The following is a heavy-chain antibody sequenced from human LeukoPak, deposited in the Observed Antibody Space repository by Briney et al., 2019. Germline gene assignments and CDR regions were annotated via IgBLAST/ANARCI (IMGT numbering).Heavy chain of an antibody. J-gene: IGHJ4*02. Sequence: PSETLSLTCAVSGYSISSGYYWGWIRQPPGKGLEWIGSIYHSGSTYYNPSLKSRVTISVDTSKNQFSLKLSSVTAADTAVYYCARHSSVYGSGSYYNVPFDYWGQGTLVTVSS. D-gene: IGHD3-10*01. CDR2: IYHSGST. CDR1: GYSISSGYY. V-gene: IGHV4-38-2*01. CDR3: ARHSSVYGSGSYYNVPFDY.